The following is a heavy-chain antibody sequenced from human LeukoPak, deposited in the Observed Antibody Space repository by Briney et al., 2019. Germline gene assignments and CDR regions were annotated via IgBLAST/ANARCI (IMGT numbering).Heavy chain of an antibody. J-gene: IGHJ3*02. V-gene: IGHV1-69*13. CDR1: GGTFSSYA. D-gene: IGHD1-26*01. Sequence: ASVKVSCKASGGTFSSYAISWVRQAPGQGLEWMGGIIPIFGTANYAQKFQGRVTITADGSTSTAYMELSSLRSEDTAVYYCARDGLVGADDAFDIWGQGTLVTVSS. CDR2: IIPIFGTA. CDR3: ARDGLVGADDAFDI.